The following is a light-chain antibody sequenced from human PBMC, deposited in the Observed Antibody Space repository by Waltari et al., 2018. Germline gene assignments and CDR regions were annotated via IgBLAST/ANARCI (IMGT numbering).Light chain of an antibody. J-gene: IGLJ6*01. CDR1: SSDIGDYNY. CDR2: DVS. Sequence: QAALTQPPSVSGSPGQSVTISCTGTSSDIGDYNYVSWYQQHPDKAPKLMIYDVSKRPSGVSDRFSGSKSGNTASLTISGLQAEDEADYYCNSYAGSNTFVFGGGTKLTVL. CDR3: NSYAGSNTFV. V-gene: IGLV2-11*01.